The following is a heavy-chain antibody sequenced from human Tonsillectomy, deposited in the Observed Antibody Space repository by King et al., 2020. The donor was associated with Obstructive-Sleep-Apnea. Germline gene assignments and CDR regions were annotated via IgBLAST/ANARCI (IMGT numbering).Heavy chain of an antibody. D-gene: IGHD6-19*01. J-gene: IGHJ4*02. Sequence: QLVQSGGGVVQPGRSLRLSCEASGFIFSSYAMHWVRQAPGKGLEWVALISYDGSDKYYADSVKGRFSISRDNSKNTVYLQMNILRVEDTAVYYCARDRSTGWRLFDSWGQGTLVTVSS. CDR3: ARDRSTGWRLFDS. CDR1: GFIFSSYA. CDR2: ISYDGSDK. V-gene: IGHV3-30*04.